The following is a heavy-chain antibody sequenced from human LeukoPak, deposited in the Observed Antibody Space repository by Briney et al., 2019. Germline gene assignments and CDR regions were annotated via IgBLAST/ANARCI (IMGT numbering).Heavy chain of an antibody. CDR1: GYTFTDYY. J-gene: IGHJ4*02. CDR2: VDPEDGET. V-gene: IGHV1-69-2*01. Sequence: GASVKVSCKAFGYTFTDYYIHWVKEAPGKGLEWMGRVDPEDGETTYAEKLQGRVTMTTDTSTSTAYMELRSLRSDDTAVYYCARESTYYDILTGYLDYWGQGTLVTVSS. CDR3: ARESTYYDILTGYLDY. D-gene: IGHD3-9*01.